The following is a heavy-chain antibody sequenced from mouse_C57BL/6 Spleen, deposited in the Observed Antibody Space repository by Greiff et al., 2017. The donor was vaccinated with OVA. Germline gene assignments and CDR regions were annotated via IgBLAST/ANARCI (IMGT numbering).Heavy chain of an antibody. CDR1: GYTFTDYY. J-gene: IGHJ2*01. D-gene: IGHD2-9*01. CDR3: ARPTMVTWSFDY. V-gene: IGHV1-76*01. Sequence: QVQLQQSGAELVRPGASVKLSCKASGYTFTDYYINWVKQRPGQGLEWIARIYPGSGNTYYNEKFKGKATLTAEKSSSTAYMQLSSLTSEDSAVYFCARPTMVTWSFDYWGQGTTLTVSS. CDR2: IYPGSGNT.